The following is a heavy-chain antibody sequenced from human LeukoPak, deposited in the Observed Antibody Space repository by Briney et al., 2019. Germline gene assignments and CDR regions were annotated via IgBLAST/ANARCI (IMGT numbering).Heavy chain of an antibody. J-gene: IGHJ6*02. D-gene: IGHD4-17*01. CDR1: GGSISGYY. V-gene: IGHV4-59*01. CDR2: IYYTGST. CDR3: ARTTVTPPDYYYYGMDV. Sequence: SETLSVTCTVSGGSISGYYWSWVRQTPGKGVGWGGYIYYTGSTNYNPSLKGRVTISVDTSKNQFSLKLTSVTAADTAVYYCARTTVTPPDYYYYGMDVWGQGTTVTVSS.